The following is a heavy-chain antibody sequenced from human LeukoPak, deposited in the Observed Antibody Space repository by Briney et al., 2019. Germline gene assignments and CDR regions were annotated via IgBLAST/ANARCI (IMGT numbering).Heavy chain of an antibody. CDR2: IKQDGSEK. V-gene: IGHV3-7*03. CDR3: ARDRVETHYGFGELPETGFDP. J-gene: IGHJ5*02. CDR1: GFTFSSYW. D-gene: IGHD3-10*01. Sequence: PGGSLRLSCAASGFTFSSYWMSWVRQAPGKGLEWVANIKQDGSEKYYVDSVKGRFTISRDNAKNSLYLQMNSLRAEDTAVYYCARDRVETHYGFGELPETGFDPWGQGTLVTVSS.